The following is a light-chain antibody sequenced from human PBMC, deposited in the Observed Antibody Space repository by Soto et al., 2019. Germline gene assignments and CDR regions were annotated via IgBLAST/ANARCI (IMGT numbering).Light chain of an antibody. V-gene: IGKV1-5*03. Sequence: DIQLTQSPSTLSASVGDRVTITCRASQTISSWLAWYQQKPGKAPNLLIYETSKLQSGVPSRFSGSGSGTEFTPTISSLQPEDFATYYCQYYNDYCWTFGQGTKVEIK. CDR1: QTISSW. CDR2: ETS. J-gene: IGKJ1*01. CDR3: QYYNDYCWT.